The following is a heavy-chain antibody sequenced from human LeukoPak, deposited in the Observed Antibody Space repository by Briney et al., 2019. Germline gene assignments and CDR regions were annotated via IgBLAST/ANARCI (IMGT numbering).Heavy chain of an antibody. D-gene: IGHD1-26*01. J-gene: IGHJ6*03. CDR1: GYTFTSYG. CDR3: ATRPQYSGSLRWSYYYYYMDV. V-gene: IGHV1-18*01. Sequence: ASVKVSCKASGYTFTSYGISWVRQAPGQGLEWMGWISAYNGNTNYAQKLQGRVTMTTDTSTSTAYMELSSLRSEDTAVYYCATRPQYSGSLRWSYYYYYMDVWGKGTTVTVSS. CDR2: ISAYNGNT.